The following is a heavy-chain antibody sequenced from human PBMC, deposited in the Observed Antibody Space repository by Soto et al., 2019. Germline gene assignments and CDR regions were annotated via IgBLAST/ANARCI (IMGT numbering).Heavy chain of an antibody. CDR1: GYIVSFNIAG. J-gene: IGHJ4*02. CDR2: TYYRSKWYN. Sequence: SHPLXLTCGISGYIVSFNIAGFNLIRQSPSRCLEWLGRTYYRSKWYNDYAVSVKSRINVTPDTSKNKFSLHLNSVTPEDTAVYYSARQFTYYESSESHFEYWGRGALVNVYS. D-gene: IGHD3-16*01. V-gene: IGHV6-1*01. CDR3: ARQFTYYESSESHFEY.